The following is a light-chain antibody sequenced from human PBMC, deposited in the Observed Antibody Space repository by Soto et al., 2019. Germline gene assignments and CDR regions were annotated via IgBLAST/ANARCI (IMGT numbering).Light chain of an antibody. CDR1: SSDIGAYNF. CDR3: TSWTTSTTMI. V-gene: IGLV2-14*03. Sequence: QSALTQPASVSGSPGQSITISCTGTSSDIGAYNFVSWYQQHPGKAPKLMLYDVNIRPSGVSKRLSGSKSGNTASLTISGLPAEDEAGYYCTSWTTSTTMIFGGGTKVTGL. CDR2: DVN. J-gene: IGLJ2*01.